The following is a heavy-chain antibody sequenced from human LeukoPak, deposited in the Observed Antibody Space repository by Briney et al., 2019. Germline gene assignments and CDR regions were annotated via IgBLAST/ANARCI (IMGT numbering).Heavy chain of an antibody. Sequence: PGGSLRLSCPASGFTFSSYGMHWVRQAPGKGLEWVALIWYDGSNKYYADSVKGRFTISRDNSKNTLYLQMNSLRAEDTAVYYCAREPPHDYGDYSLGFENAFDIWGQGTMVTVSS. V-gene: IGHV3-33*01. J-gene: IGHJ3*02. CDR1: GFTFSSYG. CDR3: AREPPHDYGDYSLGFENAFDI. CDR2: IWYDGSNK. D-gene: IGHD4-17*01.